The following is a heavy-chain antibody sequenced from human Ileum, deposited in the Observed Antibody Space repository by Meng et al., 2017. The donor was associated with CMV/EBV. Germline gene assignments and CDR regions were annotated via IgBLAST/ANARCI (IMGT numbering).Heavy chain of an antibody. CDR3: ARVGRGGDYYGMDV. CDR1: GGTFNSYG. J-gene: IGHJ6*02. V-gene: IGHV1-2*02. Sequence: ASVKVSCKASGGTFNSYGISWVRQAPGQGLEWMGWINPNSGGTNNAQKFQGRVTMTRDTSISTAFMDLSSLISDDTAVYYCARVGRGGDYYGMDVWGQGTTVTVSS. D-gene: IGHD1-26*01. CDR2: INPNSGGT.